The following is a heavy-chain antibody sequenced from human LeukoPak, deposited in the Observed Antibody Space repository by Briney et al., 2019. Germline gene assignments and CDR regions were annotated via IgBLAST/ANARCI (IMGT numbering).Heavy chain of an antibody. CDR1: GYTXTRDY. D-gene: IGHD3-22*01. Sequence: ASVRVSCKASGYTXTRDYIHSVRQGPGQGLEWMGVINLGGGSTVYAQKFQGRVTMTRDTSTSTVYMELNSLRSEDTAVYYCARDSSLFYESSGFHYTHFDYWGQGTLVTVSS. V-gene: IGHV1-46*01. J-gene: IGHJ4*02. CDR2: INLGGGST. CDR3: ARDSSLFYESSGFHYTHFDY.